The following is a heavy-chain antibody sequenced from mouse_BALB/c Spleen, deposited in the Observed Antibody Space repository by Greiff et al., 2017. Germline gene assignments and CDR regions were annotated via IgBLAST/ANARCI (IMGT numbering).Heavy chain of an antibody. J-gene: IGHJ1*01. CDR2: ISRGGST. V-gene: IGHV5-6-5*01. CDR3: ASAGYCEV. Sequence: EVKLMESGGGLVKPGGSLKLSCAASGFTFSSYAMSWVRQTPEKRLEWVASISRGGSTYYPDSVKGRFTISRDNARNILYLQLSSLRSEDTAMYYCASAGYCEVWGAGTTGTVSA. CDR1: GFTFSSYA.